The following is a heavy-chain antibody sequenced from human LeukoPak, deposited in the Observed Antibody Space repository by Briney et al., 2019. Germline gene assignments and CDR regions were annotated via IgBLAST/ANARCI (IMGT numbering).Heavy chain of an antibody. D-gene: IGHD3-3*01. J-gene: IGHJ4*02. CDR1: EFTFSSYN. CDR2: ISSSGSYI. Sequence: GGSLRLSCVASEFTFSSYNMNWVRLAPGKGLEWVSSISSSGSYIYYADAVKGRFTISRDNAKNSLYLQMNSLRAEDTAVYYCAREIFWSGYYSNLHFDYWGRGTQVTVSS. CDR3: AREIFWSGYYSNLHFDY. V-gene: IGHV3-21*01.